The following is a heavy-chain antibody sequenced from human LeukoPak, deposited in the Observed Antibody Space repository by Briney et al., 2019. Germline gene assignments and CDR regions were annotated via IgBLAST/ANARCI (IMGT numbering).Heavy chain of an antibody. Sequence: GGSLRLSCAASGFTFSTFDMSWARQVPGKGLDWVSVIRGSGDRTYYADSVKGRFTISRDKSQNTLYLQMNSLRIEDTAVYYCAKVHMIVVFDYWGQGTLVTVSS. CDR1: GFTFSTFD. J-gene: IGHJ4*02. CDR2: IRGSGDRT. V-gene: IGHV3-23*01. CDR3: AKVHMIVVFDY. D-gene: IGHD3-22*01.